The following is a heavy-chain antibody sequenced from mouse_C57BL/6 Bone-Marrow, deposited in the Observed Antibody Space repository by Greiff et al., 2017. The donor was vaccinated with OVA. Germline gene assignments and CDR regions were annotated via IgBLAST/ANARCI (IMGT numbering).Heavy chain of an antibody. CDR3: ARTYGSSRYYFDY. V-gene: IGHV1-22*01. Sequence: EVQLQQSGPELVKPGASVKMSCKASGYTFTDYNMHWVKQSHGKSLEWIGYINPNNGGTSYNKKFKGKATLTVNKSSSTAYMELRSLTSEDSAVYYCARTYGSSRYYFDYWGQGTTLTVSS. CDR1: GYTFTDYN. J-gene: IGHJ2*01. CDR2: INPNNGGT. D-gene: IGHD1-1*01.